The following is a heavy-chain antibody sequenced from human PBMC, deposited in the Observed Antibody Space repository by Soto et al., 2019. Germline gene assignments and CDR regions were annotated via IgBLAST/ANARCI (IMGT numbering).Heavy chain of an antibody. V-gene: IGHV4-59*01. J-gene: IGHJ6*02. Sequence: QVHFQESGPGLVEPSETLSLTCTVSGGSINNYYCNWVRQPPGKGLEGIGSIHYSGTTHYNPSLESRVTISADRAKNQFSLKLNSVTAADTAVYYCAGDTYGMDVWGQGTTVTVSS. CDR2: IHYSGTT. CDR1: GGSINNYY. CDR3: AGDTYGMDV.